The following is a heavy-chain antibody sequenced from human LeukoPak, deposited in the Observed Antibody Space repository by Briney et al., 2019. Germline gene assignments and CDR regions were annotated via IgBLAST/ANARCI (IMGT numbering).Heavy chain of an antibody. CDR2: ISDSSNTK. V-gene: IGHV3-48*02. Sequence: GGSLRLSCAASGFTFITYSMNSVRQAPGKGLEWVSYISDSSNTKYYADSVKGRFTISRDNAKNSLYLQMNSLRDEDTAVYYCARDLFQWALGDYWGQGTLVTVSS. CDR1: GFTFITYS. D-gene: IGHD2/OR15-2a*01. J-gene: IGHJ4*02. CDR3: ARDLFQWALGDY.